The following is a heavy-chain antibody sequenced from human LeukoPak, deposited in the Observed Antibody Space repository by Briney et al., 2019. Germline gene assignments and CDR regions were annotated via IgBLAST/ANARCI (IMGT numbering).Heavy chain of an antibody. V-gene: IGHV4-59*08. Sequence: SETLSLTCTVSGGSISDYYWSWIRQTPGKGLEWIGDIYHTGSSGYNPSLKSRVTISVDTSKNQVSLKLTSVTAADTAVYYCARRVDLWGRGTLVTVSS. CDR1: GGSISDYY. CDR3: ARRVDL. J-gene: IGHJ2*01. CDR2: IYHTGSS.